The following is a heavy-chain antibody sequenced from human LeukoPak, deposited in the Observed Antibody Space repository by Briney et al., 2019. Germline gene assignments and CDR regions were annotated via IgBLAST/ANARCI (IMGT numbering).Heavy chain of an antibody. V-gene: IGHV3-7*05. Sequence: GGSLRLSCAASGFTFSSYWMNWVRQAPGRGLEWVANIKYDGREKYYVDSVKGRFTISRDNAKNSLYLQMNSLRAEDTGVYYCARDHSEPGVILDYWGQGSLVTVSS. D-gene: IGHD1-14*01. CDR2: IKYDGREK. CDR3: ARDHSEPGVILDY. CDR1: GFTFSSYW. J-gene: IGHJ4*02.